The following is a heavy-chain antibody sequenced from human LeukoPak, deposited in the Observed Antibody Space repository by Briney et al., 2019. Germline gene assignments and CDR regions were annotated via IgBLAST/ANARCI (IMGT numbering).Heavy chain of an antibody. V-gene: IGHV3-15*01. D-gene: IGHD3-10*01. Sequence: GGSLRLSCVASGFTFSNAWMSWVRQAPGKGLEWVGRIKSKTDGGTTDYAAPVKGRFTISRDDSKNTLYLQMNSLKTEDTAVYYCTTVKREYYYGSVSYRYFDYWGQGTLVTVSS. CDR3: TTVKREYYYGSVSYRYFDY. CDR2: IKSKTDGGTT. J-gene: IGHJ4*02. CDR1: GFTFSNAW.